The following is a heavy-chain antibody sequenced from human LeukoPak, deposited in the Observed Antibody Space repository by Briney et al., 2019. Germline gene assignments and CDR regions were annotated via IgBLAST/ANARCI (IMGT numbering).Heavy chain of an antibody. CDR3: ARGGYGDYGGLFDY. D-gene: IGHD4-17*01. Sequence: PSQTLSLTCAVSGGSISSGGYSWSWIRQPPGKGLEWIGYIYHSGSTYYNPSLKSRVTISVDTSKNQFSLKLSSVTAADTAVYYCARGGYGDYGGLFDYWGQGTLVTVSS. J-gene: IGHJ4*02. CDR1: GGSISSGGYS. V-gene: IGHV4-30-2*02. CDR2: IYHSGST.